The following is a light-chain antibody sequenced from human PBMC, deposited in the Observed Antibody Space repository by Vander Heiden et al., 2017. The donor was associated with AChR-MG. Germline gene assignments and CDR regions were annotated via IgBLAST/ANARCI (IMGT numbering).Light chain of an antibody. CDR1: SSDVGVYNF. CDR3: SSYTSRSNLAV. J-gene: IGLJ2*01. Sequence: QSALTQPASVSASPGQSLTISCTGTSSDVGVYNFVSWYQQHPGKAPKLMIYDVSNRPSGVSNRFSGSKSGNTASLSISGLQAEDEADYYCSSYTSRSNLAVFGGGTKLTVL. CDR2: DVS. V-gene: IGLV2-14*03.